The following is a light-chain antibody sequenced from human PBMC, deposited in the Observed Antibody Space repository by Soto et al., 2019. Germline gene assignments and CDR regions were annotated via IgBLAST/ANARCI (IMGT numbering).Light chain of an antibody. Sequence: QSALTQPPSASGSPGQSVTISCTGTSSDVGAYNLVSWYQQHPGKAPKLMIDEVSKRPSGVPVRFSGSKSGNTASLTVSGLQAEDEADYYCSSQARSHVVFCAENKLTVL. CDR1: SSDVGAYNL. CDR2: EVS. J-gene: IGLJ2*01. CDR3: SSQARSHVV. V-gene: IGLV2-8*01.